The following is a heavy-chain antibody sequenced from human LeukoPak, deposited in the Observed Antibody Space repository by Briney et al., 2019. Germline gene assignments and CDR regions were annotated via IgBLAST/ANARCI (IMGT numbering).Heavy chain of an antibody. V-gene: IGHV4-59*01. Sequence: SETLSLTCTVSGGSIDGYYWSWIRQSPGKGLEWIGYIYYTGSAFYNPSLKSRVIISLDTSKNQLSLNLRSVTAADTAVYYCAREGVWGQGTLVTVSS. CDR1: GGSIDGYY. D-gene: IGHD2-8*01. CDR3: AREGV. CDR2: IYYTGSA. J-gene: IGHJ4*02.